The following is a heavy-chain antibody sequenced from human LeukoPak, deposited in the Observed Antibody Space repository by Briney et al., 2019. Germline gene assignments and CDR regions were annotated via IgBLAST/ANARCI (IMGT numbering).Heavy chain of an antibody. V-gene: IGHV3-33*01. Sequence: GGSLRLSCAASGFTFSSYGMHWVRQAPGKGLEWVAVIWYDGSNKYYADSVKGRFTISRDNSKNTLYLQMNSLRAEDTGVYYCARDPFGQSYGNLFDYRGQGTLVTVSS. CDR1: GFTFSSYG. CDR2: IWYDGSNK. D-gene: IGHD3-10*01. J-gene: IGHJ4*02. CDR3: ARDPFGQSYGNLFDY.